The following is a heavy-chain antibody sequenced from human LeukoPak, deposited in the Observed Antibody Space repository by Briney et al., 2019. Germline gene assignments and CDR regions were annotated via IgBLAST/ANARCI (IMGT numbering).Heavy chain of an antibody. CDR2: ISGSGGST. Sequence: GGSLRLSCAASGFTFSNAWMSWVRQGPGKGLEWVSAISGSGGSTYYADSVKGRFTISRDNSKNTLYLQMNSLRAEDTAVYYCAKGKVVPAAVFDYWGQGTLVTASS. CDR1: GFTFSNAW. J-gene: IGHJ4*02. D-gene: IGHD2-2*01. CDR3: AKGKVVPAAVFDY. V-gene: IGHV3-23*01.